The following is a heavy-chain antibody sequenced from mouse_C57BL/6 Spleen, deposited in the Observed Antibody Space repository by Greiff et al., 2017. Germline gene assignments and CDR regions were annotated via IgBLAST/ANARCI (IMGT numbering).Heavy chain of an antibody. Sequence: QVQLQQSGAELVRPGASVKLSCKASGYTFTDYYINWVKQRPGQGLEWIARIYPGSGNTYYNEKFKGKATLTAEKSSSTAYMQLSSLTSEDSAVYFCARDTTVARDYYAMDYWGQGTSVTVAS. D-gene: IGHD1-1*01. CDR2: IYPGSGNT. CDR1: GYTFTDYY. J-gene: IGHJ4*01. V-gene: IGHV1-76*01. CDR3: ARDTTVARDYYAMDY.